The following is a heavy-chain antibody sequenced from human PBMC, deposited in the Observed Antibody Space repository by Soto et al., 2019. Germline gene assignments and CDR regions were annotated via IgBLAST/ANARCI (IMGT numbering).Heavy chain of an antibody. V-gene: IGHV4-59*08. D-gene: IGHD6-13*01. CDR2: RYFGQPTH. CDR1: GSSLNDFQ. J-gene: IGHJ4*02. CDR3: ARSHTRYSSPDY. Sequence: QVQLQESGPGLVKPAETLSLTCTVSGSSLNDFQWIWIRQPPGKGLEGIGSRYFGQPTHSAKPSLKSRVTIALDTSTSQVSLKRASVTAADTAVYFCARSHTRYSSPDYWGQRSLVNVS.